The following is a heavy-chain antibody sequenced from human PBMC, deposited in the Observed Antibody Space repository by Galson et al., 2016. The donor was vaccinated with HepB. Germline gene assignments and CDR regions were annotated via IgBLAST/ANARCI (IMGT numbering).Heavy chain of an antibody. CDR2: IYYSGST. CDR3: MRYSWDSFMDWN. CDR1: GGSISGSSYW. J-gene: IGHJ4*02. Sequence: SETLSLTCTVSGGSISGSSYWWGWIRQPPGKGLEWIVSIYYSGSTHYNPSLKSRVTISVDTSKNQFSLKLSSVTAADTAVYYCMRYSWDSFMDWNWGQGTLVTVSS. V-gene: IGHV4-39*01. D-gene: IGHD1-7*01.